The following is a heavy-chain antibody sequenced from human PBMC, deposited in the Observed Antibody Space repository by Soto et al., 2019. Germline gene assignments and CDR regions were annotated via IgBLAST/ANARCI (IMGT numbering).Heavy chain of an antibody. D-gene: IGHD2-15*01. V-gene: IGHV1-69*13. Sequence: GASVKVSCKASGGTFSSYAISWVRQAPGQGLEWMGVIIPIFGTANYAQKFQGRVTITADESTSTAYMELSSLRSEDTAVYYCARGEYCSGGSCYKNWFDPWGQGTLVTVSS. CDR1: GGTFSSYA. CDR2: IIPIFGTA. CDR3: ARGEYCSGGSCYKNWFDP. J-gene: IGHJ5*02.